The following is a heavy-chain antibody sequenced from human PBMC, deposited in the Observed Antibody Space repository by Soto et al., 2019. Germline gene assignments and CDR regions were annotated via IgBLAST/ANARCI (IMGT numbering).Heavy chain of an antibody. CDR2: ISGSGGST. Sequence: GSLSVFGAASGLTFGTYAMCWVRQAPGKGLEWVSAISGSGGSTFYADSVKGRFTISRDNSIKTLSLQMRSLRTEDTAVYYCAHPRGYGVFDAYDIWGQGTMVTVSS. CDR1: GLTFGTYA. V-gene: IGHV3-23*01. CDR3: AHPRGYGVFDAYDI. D-gene: IGHD4-17*01. J-gene: IGHJ3*02.